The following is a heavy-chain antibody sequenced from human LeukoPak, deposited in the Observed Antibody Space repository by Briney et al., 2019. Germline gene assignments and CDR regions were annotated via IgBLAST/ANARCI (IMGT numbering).Heavy chain of an antibody. CDR3: ARDLAAAAGSFDY. CDR2: IIPIFGTA. J-gene: IGHJ4*02. Sequence: ASVKVSCKASGYTFTGYYMHWVRQAPGQGLEWMGGIIPIFGTANYAQKFQGRVTITADESTSTAYMELSSLRSEDTAVYYCARDLAAAAGSFDYWGQGTLVTVSS. D-gene: IGHD6-13*01. CDR1: GYTFTGYY. V-gene: IGHV1-69*13.